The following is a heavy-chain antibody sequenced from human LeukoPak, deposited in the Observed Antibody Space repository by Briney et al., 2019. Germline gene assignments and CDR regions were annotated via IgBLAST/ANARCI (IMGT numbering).Heavy chain of an antibody. CDR2: FSGSGGST. V-gene: IGHV3-23*01. D-gene: IGHD1-1*01. J-gene: IGHJ4*02. CDR3: AKASNTWNYFDY. Sequence: GGSLRLSCAASGFTFSSYAMSWVRQAPGKGLEWVSSFSGSGGSTYYADSVKGRFTISRDNSKNTLYLQMNSLRAEDTAVYYCAKASNTWNYFDYWGQGALVTVSS. CDR1: GFTFSSYA.